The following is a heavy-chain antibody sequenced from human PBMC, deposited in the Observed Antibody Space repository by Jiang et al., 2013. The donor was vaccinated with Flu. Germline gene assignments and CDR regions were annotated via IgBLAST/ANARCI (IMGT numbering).Heavy chain of an antibody. CDR1: GDSVSSNSAA. J-gene: IGHJ6*03. Sequence: SQTLSLTCAISGDSVSSNSAAWNWIRQSPSRGLEWLGRTYYRSKWYNDYAVSVKSRITINPDTSKNQFSLQLNSVTPEDTAVYYCARDREYNYYNGYANYYYYYMDVWGKGTTVTVSS. CDR3: ARDREYNYYNGYANYYYYYMDV. D-gene: IGHD5-12*01. CDR2: TYYRSKWYN. V-gene: IGHV6-1*01.